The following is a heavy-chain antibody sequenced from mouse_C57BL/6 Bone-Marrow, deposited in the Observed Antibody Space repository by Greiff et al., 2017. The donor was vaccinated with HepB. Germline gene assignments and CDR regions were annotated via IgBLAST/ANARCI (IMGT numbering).Heavy chain of an antibody. V-gene: IGHV5-6*01. CDR1: GFTFSSYG. J-gene: IGHJ4*01. CDR3: SSHACLDY. CDR2: ISSGGSYT. Sequence: EVQVVESGGDLVKPGGSLKLSCAASGFTFSSYGMSWVRQTPDKRLEWVATISSGGSYTYYPDSVKGRFTISRDNAKNTLYLQMSSLKSEATAVYYCSSHACLDYWGQGTLVTVSS.